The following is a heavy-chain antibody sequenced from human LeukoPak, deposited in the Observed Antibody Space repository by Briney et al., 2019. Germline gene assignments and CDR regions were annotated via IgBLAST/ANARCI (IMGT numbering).Heavy chain of an antibody. J-gene: IGHJ4*02. CDR1: GYTFTSYY. D-gene: IGHD1-14*01. CDR2: INPSGGST. CDR3: ARDHGIEYYFDY. V-gene: IGHV1-46*01. Sequence: ASVKVSCKASGYTFTSYYMHWVRQAPGQGLEWMGIINPSGGSTSYARKFQGRVTMTRDTSTSTVYMELSSLRSEDTAVYYCARDHGIEYYFDYWGQGTLVTVSP.